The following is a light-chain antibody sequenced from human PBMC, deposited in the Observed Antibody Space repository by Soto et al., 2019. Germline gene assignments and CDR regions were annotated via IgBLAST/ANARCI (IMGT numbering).Light chain of an antibody. CDR2: DAS. J-gene: IGKJ5*01. Sequence: EIVLTQSPATLSLSPGERATLSCRASQSVSSYLAWYQQKPGQAPRLLIYDASNRATGIPARFSGSGSGTDFTLTISSLEPEDFAVYYCQQRSDWPPINFGQGTRRE. V-gene: IGKV3-11*01. CDR3: QQRSDWPPIN. CDR1: QSVSSY.